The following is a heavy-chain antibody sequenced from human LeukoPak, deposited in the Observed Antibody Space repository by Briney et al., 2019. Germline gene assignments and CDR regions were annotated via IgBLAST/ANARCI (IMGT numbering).Heavy chain of an antibody. Sequence: ASVKVSCKASAYTFTSYDINWVRQATGQGLEWMGWINPNSGNTAYARKFQGRVTMTRDTSISTAYMELSSLRSEDTAVYYCARGHGPGGSRWPNLDYWGQGTLVTVSS. V-gene: IGHV1-8*01. D-gene: IGHD6-13*01. CDR1: AYTFTSYD. J-gene: IGHJ4*02. CDR2: INPNSGNT. CDR3: ARGHGPGGSRWPNLDY.